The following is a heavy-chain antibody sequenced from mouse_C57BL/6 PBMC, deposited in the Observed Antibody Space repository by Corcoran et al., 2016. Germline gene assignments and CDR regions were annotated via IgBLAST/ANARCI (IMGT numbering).Heavy chain of an antibody. Sequence: QIQLVQSGPELKKPGETVKISCKASGYNFTTYGRSWVKQAPGKGLKWMGWINTYSGVPTYADDFKGRFAFSLETSASTAYLQINNLKNEDTATYFCAAMSSFAYWGQGTLVTVSA. V-gene: IGHV9-3*01. D-gene: IGHD1-1*02. CDR3: AAMSSFAY. CDR2: INTYSGVP. J-gene: IGHJ3*01. CDR1: GYNFTTYG.